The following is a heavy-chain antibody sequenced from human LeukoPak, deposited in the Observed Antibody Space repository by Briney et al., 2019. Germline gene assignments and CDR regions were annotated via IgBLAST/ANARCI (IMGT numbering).Heavy chain of an antibody. J-gene: IGHJ3*02. D-gene: IGHD2-2*01. Sequence: GGSLRLSCAASGFTFNIYSMNWVRQAPRKGLGWVSAITGSGDTTYYAESVKGRFTISRDNSKNTLSLQVNSLRADDTAVYYCARGCTSTSCPRDSWGQGTMVTVSS. CDR2: ITGSGDTT. CDR3: ARGCTSTSCPRDS. V-gene: IGHV3-23*01. CDR1: GFTFNIYS.